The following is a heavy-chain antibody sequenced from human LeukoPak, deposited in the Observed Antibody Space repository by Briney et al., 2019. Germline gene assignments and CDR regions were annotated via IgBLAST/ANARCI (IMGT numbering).Heavy chain of an antibody. CDR3: AKVPHGDYAVDY. CDR2: ISYDGSNK. Sequence: AGRSLRLSCAASGFTFSSYGMHWVRQAPGKGLEWVAVISYDGSNKYYADSVKGRFTISRDNSKNTLYLQMNSLRAEDTAVYYCAKVPHGDYAVDYWGQGTLVTVSS. J-gene: IGHJ4*02. V-gene: IGHV3-30*18. D-gene: IGHD4-17*01. CDR1: GFTFSSYG.